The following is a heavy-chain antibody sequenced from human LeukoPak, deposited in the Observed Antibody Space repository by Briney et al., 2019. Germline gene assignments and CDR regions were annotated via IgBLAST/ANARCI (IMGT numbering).Heavy chain of an antibody. CDR2: IVVGSGNT. CDR1: GFTFTSSA. V-gene: IGHV1-58*01. CDR3: AAPMTTVTTPAYLSYWYFDL. D-gene: IGHD4-17*01. Sequence: SVKVSCKASGFTFTSSAVQWVRQARGQRLEWIGWIVVGSGNTNYAQKSQERVTITRDMSTSTAYMELSSLRSEDTAVYYCAAPMTTVTTPAYLSYWYFDLWGRGTLVTVSS. J-gene: IGHJ2*01.